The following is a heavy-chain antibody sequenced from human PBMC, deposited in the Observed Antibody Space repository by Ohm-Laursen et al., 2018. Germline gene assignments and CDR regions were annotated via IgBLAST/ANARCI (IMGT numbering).Heavy chain of an antibody. CDR2: IYISGST. Sequence: SDTLSLTCTVSGGSISSYYWSWIRQPAGKGLEWIGRIYISGSTNYNPSLKSRVTISVDTSKNQFSLKLSSVTAADTAVYYCARGPRIAAAGGGMDYWGQGTLVTVSS. CDR3: ARGPRIAAAGGGMDY. D-gene: IGHD6-13*01. CDR1: GGSISSYY. V-gene: IGHV4-4*07. J-gene: IGHJ4*02.